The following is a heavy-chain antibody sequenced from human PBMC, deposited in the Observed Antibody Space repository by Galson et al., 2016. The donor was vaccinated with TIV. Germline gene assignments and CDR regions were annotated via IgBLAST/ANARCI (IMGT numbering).Heavy chain of an antibody. J-gene: IGHJ4*02. D-gene: IGHD2-15*01. CDR1: GFTFSDYA. V-gene: IGHV3-30-3*01. Sequence: SLRLSCAASGFTFSDYAIHWVRQAPGKGLEWVAVISYDGSNKFYADSVKGRFTNSRDNSNNTLYMQMKSLRPEYTAVYYCARYKAYGIGVVADYWGQGTLVTVSS. CDR2: ISYDGSNK. CDR3: ARYKAYGIGVVADY.